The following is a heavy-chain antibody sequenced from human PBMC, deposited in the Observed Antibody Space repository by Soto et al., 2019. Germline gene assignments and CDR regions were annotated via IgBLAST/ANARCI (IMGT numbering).Heavy chain of an antibody. CDR2: TSRSGSFI. CDR3: ARDLPRGGDTRYYGMDV. D-gene: IGHD2-21*02. J-gene: IGHJ6*02. Sequence: EVQLVESGGGLVKPGGSLRLSCAASGLTFSSYSMNWVRQAPGKGLEWVSSTSRSGSFIYYYADSVKGRFTISRDNAKNSLYRQMNSLRAEDTAVYYCARDLPRGGDTRYYGMDVWGQGTTVTVSS. CDR1: GLTFSSYS. V-gene: IGHV3-21*01.